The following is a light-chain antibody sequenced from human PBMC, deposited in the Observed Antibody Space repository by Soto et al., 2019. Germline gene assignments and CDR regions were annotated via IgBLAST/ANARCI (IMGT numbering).Light chain of an antibody. J-gene: IGLJ1*01. CDR2: ANN. CDR1: SSNIGAGYD. Sequence: QSVLTQPLSVSGAPGQRVTISCTGSSSNIGAGYDVHWYQQLPGTGPKLLIYANNNRPSGVPDRFSGSKSGTSASLAITGLRAEDEADYYCQSYDSSLSGYVFGTGTKVTVL. V-gene: IGLV1-40*01. CDR3: QSYDSSLSGYV.